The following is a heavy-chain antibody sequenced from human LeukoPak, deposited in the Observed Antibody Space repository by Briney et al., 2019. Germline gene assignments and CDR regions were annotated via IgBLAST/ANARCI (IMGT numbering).Heavy chain of an antibody. J-gene: IGHJ4*02. CDR3: ASKSYSSGGFDY. V-gene: IGHV3-7*01. Sequence: GGSLRLSCAASGFTFSSYWMTWVRKAPGKGREWVANIKQDGSEKYYVGSVKGRFSISRDNAKNSLYLQMNSLRAEDTAVYYCASKSYSSGGFDYWGQGTLVTVSS. D-gene: IGHD6-19*01. CDR1: GFTFSSYW. CDR2: IKQDGSEK.